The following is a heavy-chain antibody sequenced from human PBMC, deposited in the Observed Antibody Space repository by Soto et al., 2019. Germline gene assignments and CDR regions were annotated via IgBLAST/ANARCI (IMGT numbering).Heavy chain of an antibody. J-gene: IGHJ4*02. CDR2: IYPGDSDT. CDR1: GYSFTSYW. Sequence: GESLKISCKGSGYSFTSYWIGWVRQMPGKGLEWMGIIYPGDSDTRYSPSFQGQVTISADKSISTAYLQWSSLKASDTAMYYCARSSYGYYDSSGYYPAFDYWGQGTLVTVSS. D-gene: IGHD3-22*01. CDR3: ARSSYGYYDSSGYYPAFDY. V-gene: IGHV5-51*01.